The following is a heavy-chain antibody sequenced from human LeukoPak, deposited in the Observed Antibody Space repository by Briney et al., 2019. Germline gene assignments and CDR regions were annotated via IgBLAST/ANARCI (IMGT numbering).Heavy chain of an antibody. CDR3: AVEFLGYGSGSYFDY. J-gene: IGHJ4*02. Sequence: PSETLSLTCTVSGGSISSNTFYWGWIRQPPGKGLEWIGSIYYSGSTYYNPSLKSRVTISVDTSKNQFSLKLSSVTAADTAVYYCAVEFLGYGSGSYFDYWGQGTLVTVSS. V-gene: IGHV4-39*01. D-gene: IGHD3-10*01. CDR1: GGSISSNTFY. CDR2: IYYSGST.